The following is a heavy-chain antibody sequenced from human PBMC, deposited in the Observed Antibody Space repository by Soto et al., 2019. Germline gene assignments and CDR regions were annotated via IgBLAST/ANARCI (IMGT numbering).Heavy chain of an antibody. CDR1: GFTFSSYG. D-gene: IGHD2-15*01. V-gene: IGHV3-30*18. Sequence: GGSMRLSCAASGFTFSSYGMHWVRQAPGKGLEWVAVISYDGSNKYYADSVKGRFTISRDNSKNTLYLQMNSLRAEDTAVYYCAKVSGYCSGGSCDRRWEFDYWGQGTLVTVSS. CDR3: AKVSGYCSGGSCDRRWEFDY. J-gene: IGHJ4*02. CDR2: ISYDGSNK.